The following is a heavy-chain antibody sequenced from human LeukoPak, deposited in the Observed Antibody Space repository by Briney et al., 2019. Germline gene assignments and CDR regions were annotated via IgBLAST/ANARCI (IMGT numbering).Heavy chain of an antibody. J-gene: IGHJ4*02. CDR1: GFTFSSYT. CDR2: ISDSGANI. D-gene: IGHD1-1*01. Sequence: QSGGSLRLSCAASGFTFSSYTMSWVRQAPGKGLEWVSTISDSGANIYYGGSVKGRLTISRDNSKNTLYLQMKSLRGEDTAVYYCARRHELYYFDSWGQGTQVTLSS. V-gene: IGHV3-23*01. CDR3: ARRHELYYFDS.